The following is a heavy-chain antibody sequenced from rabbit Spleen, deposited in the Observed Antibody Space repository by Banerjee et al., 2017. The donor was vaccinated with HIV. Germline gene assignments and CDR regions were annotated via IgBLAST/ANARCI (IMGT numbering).Heavy chain of an antibody. CDR1: GFSFSSGYY. Sequence: QQLVESGGGLVKPGASLTLTCKASGFSFSSGYYMCWVRQAPGKGLEWIACIDTGASGFTYFATWAQGRFTCSKTSSTTVTLQMTRLTAADTATYFCARDLAGVIGWNLNLWGPGTLVTVS. CDR2: IDTGASGFT. D-gene: IGHD4-1*01. CDR3: ARDLAGVIGWNLNL. V-gene: IGHV1S40*01. J-gene: IGHJ4*01.